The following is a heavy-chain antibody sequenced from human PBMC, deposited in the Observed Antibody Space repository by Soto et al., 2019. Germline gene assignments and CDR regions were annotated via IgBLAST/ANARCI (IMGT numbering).Heavy chain of an antibody. CDR1: GGSISSYY. CDR2: IYYSGST. J-gene: IGHJ4*02. V-gene: IGHV4-59*01. D-gene: IGHD6-13*01. Sequence: SETLSLTCIVSGGSISSYYWSWIRQPPGKGLEWIGYIYYSGSTNYNPSLKSRVTISVDMSKNQFSLELSSVTAADTAMYYCARIDQYSSTWPKFDYWGQGALVTVSS. CDR3: ARIDQYSSTWPKFDY.